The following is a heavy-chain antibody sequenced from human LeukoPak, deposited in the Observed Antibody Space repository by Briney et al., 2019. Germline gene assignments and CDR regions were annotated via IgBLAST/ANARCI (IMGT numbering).Heavy chain of an antibody. CDR1: GGTFSSYA. CDR2: IIPIFGTA. Sequence: EASVKVSCKASGGTFSSYAISWVRQAPGQGLEWMGGIIPIFGTANYAQKFQGRVTITADGSTSTAYMELSSLRSEDTAVYYCARFLMPGGTDYWGQGTLVTVSS. V-gene: IGHV1-69*01. D-gene: IGHD2-2*01. CDR3: ARFLMPGGTDY. J-gene: IGHJ4*02.